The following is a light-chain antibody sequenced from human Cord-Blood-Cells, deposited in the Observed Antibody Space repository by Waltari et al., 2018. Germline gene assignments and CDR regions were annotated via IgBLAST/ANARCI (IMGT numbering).Light chain of an antibody. CDR3: EKSDSTPWT. J-gene: IGKJ1*01. Sequence: DIQMTQSPSSLSASVGDRVPITYRASQSISSYLNWYQQKPGKAPKLLIYDASSLQRGVPSGFSGSESGTDFTLTISSLQPEDFATYDCEKSDSTPWTFGQGTKMEIK. CDR2: DAS. V-gene: IGKV1-39*01. CDR1: QSISSY.